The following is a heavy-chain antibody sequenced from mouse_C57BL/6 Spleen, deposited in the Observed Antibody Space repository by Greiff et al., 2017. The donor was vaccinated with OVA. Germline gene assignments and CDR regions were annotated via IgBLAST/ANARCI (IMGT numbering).Heavy chain of an antibody. V-gene: IGHV1-42*01. D-gene: IGHD2-5*01. CDR2: INPSTGGT. CDR1: GYSFTGYY. Sequence: EVQLQQSGPELVKPGASVKISCKASGYSFTGYYMNWVKQSPEKSLEWIGEINPSTGGTTYNQKFKAKATLTVDKSSSTAYMQLKSLTSEDSAVYYCARYRAYYSNFDYWGQGTTLTVSS. CDR3: ARYRAYYSNFDY. J-gene: IGHJ2*01.